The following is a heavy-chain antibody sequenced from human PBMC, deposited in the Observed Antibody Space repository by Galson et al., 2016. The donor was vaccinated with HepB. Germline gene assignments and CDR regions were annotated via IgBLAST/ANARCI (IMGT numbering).Heavy chain of an antibody. CDR3: ARHTPFGGDIRPRGFDY. CDR1: IDSVSRTNFS. D-gene: IGHD3-16*02. J-gene: IGHJ4*02. Sequence: SETLSLTCSVAIDSVSRTNFSWGWLRQPPGRGLEWIGSVFYSGTTHCSPSLKSRLTISVDTSKNHLSLKLSSVTAADTAIYYCARHTPFGGDIRPRGFDYWGQGTLVVVSS. CDR2: VFYSGTT. V-gene: IGHV4-39*01.